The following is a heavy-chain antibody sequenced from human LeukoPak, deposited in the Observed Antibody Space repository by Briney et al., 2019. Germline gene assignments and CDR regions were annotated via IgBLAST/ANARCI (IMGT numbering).Heavy chain of an antibody. D-gene: IGHD4-17*01. J-gene: IGHJ6*02. CDR3: ARRLFGYGDYSSRMDV. V-gene: IGHV4-4*07. CDR1: GGSISSYY. CDR2: IYTSGST. Sequence: PSETLPLTCTVSGGSISSYYWSWIRQPAGKGLEWIGRIYTSGSTNYNPSLKSRVTISVDTSKNQFSLKLSSVTAADTAVYYCARRLFGYGDYSSRMDVWGQGTTVTVSS.